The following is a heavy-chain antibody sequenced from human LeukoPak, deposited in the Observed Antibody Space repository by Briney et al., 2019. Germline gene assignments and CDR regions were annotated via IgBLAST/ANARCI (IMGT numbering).Heavy chain of an antibody. V-gene: IGHV1-2*02. CDR2: INPNSGGT. J-gene: IGHJ3*02. Sequence: ASVKVSCKASGYTFTGYYMHWVRQAPGQGLEWMGWINPNSGGTNYAQKLQGRVTMTRDTSISTAYMELSRLRSDDTAVYYCARWGYYDSSGYYGRAFDIWGQGTMVTVSS. CDR3: ARWGYYDSSGYYGRAFDI. D-gene: IGHD3-22*01. CDR1: GYTFTGYY.